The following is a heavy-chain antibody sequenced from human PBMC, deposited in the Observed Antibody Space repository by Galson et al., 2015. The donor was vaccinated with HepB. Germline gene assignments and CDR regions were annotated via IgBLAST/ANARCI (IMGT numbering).Heavy chain of an antibody. CDR2: ISYDGSNK. D-gene: IGHD3-3*01. J-gene: IGHJ4*02. V-gene: IGHV3-30*18. CDR3: AKSQYYDFWNAGYGVDY. CDR1: RLTFSSYG. Sequence: SLRLSCAASRLTFSSYGMHWVRQAPGKGLEWVAVISYDGSNKYYADSVKGRFTISRDNSKNTLYLQMNSLRAEDTAVYYCAKSQYYDFWNAGYGVDYWGQGTLVTVSS.